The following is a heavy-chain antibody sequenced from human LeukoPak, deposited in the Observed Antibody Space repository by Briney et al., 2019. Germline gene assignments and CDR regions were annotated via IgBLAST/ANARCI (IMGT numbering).Heavy chain of an antibody. CDR1: GGSFSGYS. V-gene: IGHV4-34*01. CDR3: ARGGARIREFDY. J-gene: IGHJ4*02. Sequence: SETLSLTCALSGGSFSGYSWSWIRQPPGKGLEWIGEINHSGSTNYNPSLESRVTMSIDTSKNQFSLRLSSVTAADTAVYYCARGGARIREFDYWGQGTLVPVSS. D-gene: IGHD1-26*01. CDR2: INHSGST.